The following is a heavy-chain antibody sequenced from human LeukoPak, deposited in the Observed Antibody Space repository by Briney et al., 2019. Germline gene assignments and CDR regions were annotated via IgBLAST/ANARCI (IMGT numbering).Heavy chain of an antibody. Sequence: GASVKVSCKASGYTFTSYDINWVRQARGQGLEWVGWMNPKSGNTGYAQKFQGRVSMTRDASISTAYMELSSLTSEDTAVYYCARDSGRENDEGFWFDPWGQGTLVTVSS. V-gene: IGHV1-8*01. D-gene: IGHD6-19*01. CDR2: MNPKSGNT. CDR1: GYTFTSYD. J-gene: IGHJ5*02. CDR3: ARDSGRENDEGFWFDP.